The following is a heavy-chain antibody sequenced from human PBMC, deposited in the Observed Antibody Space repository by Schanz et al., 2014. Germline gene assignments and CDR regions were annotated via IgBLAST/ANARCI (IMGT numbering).Heavy chain of an antibody. J-gene: IGHJ4*02. Sequence: EVQLVESGGGLVKPGGSLRLSCAASGFTFSTYYMNWVRQPPGKGLLWVSRVSRDGSETTYVDSVKGRVTISRDNSKNTLYLQMNSLRAEDTAVYYCAKHVRSLTGNDYWGQGTLVTVSS. CDR2: VSRDGSET. CDR3: AKHVRSLTGNDY. V-gene: IGHV3-23*04. CDR1: GFTFSTYY. D-gene: IGHD3-9*01.